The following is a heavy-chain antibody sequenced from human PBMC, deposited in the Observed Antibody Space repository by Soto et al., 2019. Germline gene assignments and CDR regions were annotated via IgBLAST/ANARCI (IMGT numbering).Heavy chain of an antibody. J-gene: IGHJ6*02. V-gene: IGHV4-30-4*01. CDR3: ARSSSTQYYDILTGYYHYYYYGMDV. Sequence: SETLSLSCTVSGGSISSGDYYWSWIRQPPGKGLEWIGYIYYSGSTYYNPSLKSRVTISVDTSKNQFSLKLSSVTAADTAVFYCARSSSTQYYDILTGYYHYYYYGMDVWGQGTTVTVSS. CDR1: GGSISSGDYY. D-gene: IGHD3-9*01. CDR2: IYYSGST.